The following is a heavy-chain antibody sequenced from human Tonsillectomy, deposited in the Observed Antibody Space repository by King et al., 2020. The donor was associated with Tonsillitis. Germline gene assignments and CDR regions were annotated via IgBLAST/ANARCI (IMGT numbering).Heavy chain of an antibody. CDR1: GGSISSYY. J-gene: IGHJ6*03. D-gene: IGHD3-3*01. Sequence: LQLQESGPGLVKPSETLSLNCTVSGGSISSYYWSWIRQPPGKGLEWIGYIYYSGSTNSNPPLKSRVTISVDTSKNQFSLKLSSVTAADTAVCYCARGGYYYDFWSGYYYYYYMDVWGKGTTVTVSS. CDR2: IYYSGST. CDR3: ARGGYYYDFWSGYYYYYYMDV. V-gene: IGHV4-59*01.